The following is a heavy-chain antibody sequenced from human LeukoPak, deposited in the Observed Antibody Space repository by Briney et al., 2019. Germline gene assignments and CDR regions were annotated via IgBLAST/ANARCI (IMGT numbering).Heavy chain of an antibody. V-gene: IGHV3-15*01. Sequence: ETLSLTCTVSGGSISNYYWSWIRQPPGKGLEWIGRIKSKTDGGTTDYAAPVKGRFTISRDDSKNTLYLQMNSLKTEDTAVYYCTTADYCSSTSCYTQEDYWGQGTLVTVSS. CDR1: GGSISNYY. J-gene: IGHJ4*02. D-gene: IGHD2-2*02. CDR3: TTADYCSSTSCYTQEDY. CDR2: IKSKTDGGTT.